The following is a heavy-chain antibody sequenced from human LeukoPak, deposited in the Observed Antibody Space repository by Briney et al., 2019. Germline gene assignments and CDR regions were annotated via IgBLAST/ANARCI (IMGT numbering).Heavy chain of an antibody. J-gene: IGHJ4*02. D-gene: IGHD2-2*02. V-gene: IGHV4-59*01. Sequence: PSETLSLTCTVSGGSISSYYWSWIRQPPGKGLEWIGYIYYSGSTNYNPSLKSRFTISVDTSKNQFSLKLSSVTAADTAVYYCARHPRRYCSSTSCYTFFDYWGQGTLVTVSS. CDR2: IYYSGST. CDR3: ARHPRRYCSSTSCYTFFDY. CDR1: GGSISSYY.